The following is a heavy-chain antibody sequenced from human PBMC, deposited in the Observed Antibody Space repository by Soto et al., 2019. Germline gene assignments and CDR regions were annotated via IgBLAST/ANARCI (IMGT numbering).Heavy chain of an antibody. Sequence: SVKVYCKASGFTFTSSAMQWVRQEKDQRLEWIGWIVVGSGNTNYAQKFQERVTITRDTSTRTAYMELKSLRSDDTAVYYCAREGYYSGSGSYSPPRHYGMDVWGQGTTVTVSS. CDR3: AREGYYSGSGSYSPPRHYGMDV. D-gene: IGHD3-10*01. CDR1: GFTFTSSA. CDR2: IVVGSGNT. V-gene: IGHV1-58*02. J-gene: IGHJ6*02.